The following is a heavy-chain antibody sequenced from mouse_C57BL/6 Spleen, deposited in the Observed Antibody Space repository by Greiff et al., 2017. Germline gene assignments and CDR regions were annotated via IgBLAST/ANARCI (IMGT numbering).Heavy chain of an antibody. CDR1: GYTFTSYW. V-gene: IGHV1-74*01. D-gene: IGHD1-1*01. Sequence: QVQLQQPGAELVKPGASVKVSCKASGYTFTSYWMHWVKQRPGQGLEWIGRIYPSDSDTNYNQKFKGKATLTVDKSSSTAYMQLSSLTSEDSAVXYCAMAYYYGSPYYFDYWGQGTTLTVSS. CDR3: AMAYYYGSPYYFDY. CDR2: IYPSDSDT. J-gene: IGHJ2*01.